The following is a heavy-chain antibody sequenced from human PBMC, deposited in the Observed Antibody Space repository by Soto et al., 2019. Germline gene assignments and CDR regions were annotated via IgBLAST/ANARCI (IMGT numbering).Heavy chain of an antibody. CDR1: GFTFSSYS. V-gene: IGHV3-48*02. CDR3: ASWVYSSTSYGMDV. CDR2: ISSSSSTI. D-gene: IGHD6-13*01. J-gene: IGHJ6*02. Sequence: TGGSLRLSCAASGFTFSSYSMNWVRQAPGKGLEWVSYISSSSSTIYYADSVKGRFTISRDNAKNSLYLQMNSLRDEDTAVYYCASWVYSSTSYGMDVWGQGTTVTVSS.